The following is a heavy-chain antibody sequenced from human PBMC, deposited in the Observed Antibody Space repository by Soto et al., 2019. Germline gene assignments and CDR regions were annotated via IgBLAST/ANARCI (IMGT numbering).Heavy chain of an antibody. D-gene: IGHD6-13*01. CDR3: TKSYNSTWYFLDF. CDR1: GFTFSSYA. CDR2: VSGSGGTT. Sequence: GGSLRLSCAASGFTFSSYAMSWVRQAPGKGLEWVSGVSGSGGTTYYADSVKGRFSISRDNSKNTLSLQMNSLRAEDTAVYYCTKSYNSTWYFLDFWGQGTQVTVSS. V-gene: IGHV3-23*01. J-gene: IGHJ4*01.